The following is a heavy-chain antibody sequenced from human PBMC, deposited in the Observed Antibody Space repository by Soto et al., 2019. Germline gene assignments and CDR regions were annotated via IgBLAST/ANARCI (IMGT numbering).Heavy chain of an antibody. CDR2: INAGNGNT. V-gene: IGHV1-3*01. Sequence: ASVKVSCKASGYTFTSYAMHWVRQAPGQRLEWMGWINAGNGNTKYSQKFQGRVTITRDTSASTAYMELSSLRSEDTAVYDCARDLSGSRHQLPRDNYYYYYGMDVWGQRTTVTVSS. J-gene: IGHJ6*02. D-gene: IGHD6-13*01. CDR3: ARDLSGSRHQLPRDNYYYYYGMDV. CDR1: GYTFTSYA.